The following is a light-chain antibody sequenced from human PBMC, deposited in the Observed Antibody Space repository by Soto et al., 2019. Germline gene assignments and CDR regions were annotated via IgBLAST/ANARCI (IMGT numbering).Light chain of an antibody. V-gene: IGLV2-14*01. CDR2: DVS. Sequence: QSVLTQPASVSGSPGQSITISCTGTSSDVGGYNYVSWYQQHPGKVPKLMIYDVSNRPSGVSNRFSGSKSGNTASLTISGLHAEDEADYYCSSYTSSSIVVFGGGTKVTVL. J-gene: IGLJ2*01. CDR1: SSDVGGYNY. CDR3: SSYTSSSIVV.